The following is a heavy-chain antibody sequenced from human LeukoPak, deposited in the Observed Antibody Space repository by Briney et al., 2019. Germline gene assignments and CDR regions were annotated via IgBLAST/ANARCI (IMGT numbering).Heavy chain of an antibody. CDR1: GGSLSGYY. D-gene: IGHD6-13*01. Sequence: SETLSLTCAVYGGSLSGYYWSWIRQPPGKGLEWIGEINHSGSTNYNPSLKSRVTISVDTSKNQFSLKLSSVTAADTAVYYCARILLYSSSWYVANWFDPWGQGTLVTVSS. V-gene: IGHV4-34*01. J-gene: IGHJ5*02. CDR2: INHSGST. CDR3: ARILLYSSSWYVANWFDP.